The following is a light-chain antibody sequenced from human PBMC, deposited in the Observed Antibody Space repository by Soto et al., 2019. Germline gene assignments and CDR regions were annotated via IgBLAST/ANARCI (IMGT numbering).Light chain of an antibody. Sequence: EIVLTQSPGTLSLSPGERATLSCRASQSVSSSYLTWYQQKPGQAPRLLSYGASSRATGIPDRFSGSGSGTDFTLTISRLEPEDFAVYYCQQYGRSSWTFGQGTKVEIK. CDR2: GAS. CDR3: QQYGRSSWT. J-gene: IGKJ1*01. V-gene: IGKV3-20*01. CDR1: QSVSSSY.